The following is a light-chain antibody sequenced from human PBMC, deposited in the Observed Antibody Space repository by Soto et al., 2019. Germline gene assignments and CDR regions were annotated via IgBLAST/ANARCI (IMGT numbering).Light chain of an antibody. CDR3: QEYRSSPPT. V-gene: IGKV3-20*01. CDR1: QSVSSSY. CDR2: GAS. Sequence: EIALTQSPGTLSLSPGERATLSCRASQSVSSSYLAWYQQKPGQAPRLLIYGASSRATGIPDRFSGSGSGTDFTLTISRLEPEDFSVDYCQEYRSSPPTCAPETKVDIK. J-gene: IGKJ1*01.